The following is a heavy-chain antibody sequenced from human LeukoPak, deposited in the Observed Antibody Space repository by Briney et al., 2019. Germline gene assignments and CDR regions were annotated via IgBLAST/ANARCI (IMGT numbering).Heavy chain of an antibody. CDR3: AKGGIHRGYYYYYMDV. D-gene: IGHD6-13*01. Sequence: GGSLRLSCAASGFTFSSYAMSWVRQAPGKGLEWVSAISGSGGSTNYADSVKGRFTISRVNAKKSLYLQMSSLRTEDTALYYCAKGGIHRGYYYYYMDVWGKGTTVTISS. J-gene: IGHJ6*03. CDR2: ISGSGGST. CDR1: GFTFSSYA. V-gene: IGHV3-23*01.